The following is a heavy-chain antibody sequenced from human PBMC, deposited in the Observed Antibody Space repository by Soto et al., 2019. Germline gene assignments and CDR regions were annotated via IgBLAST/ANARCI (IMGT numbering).Heavy chain of an antibody. CDR3: ARARYSGYEVYFDY. Sequence: GSLRLSCAASGFTFSSYDMHWVRQATGKGLEWVSAIGTAGDTYYPGSVKGRFTISRENAKNSLYLQMNSLRAGDTAVYYCARARYSGYEVYFDYWGQGTLVTVSS. CDR1: GFTFSSYD. CDR2: IGTAGDT. V-gene: IGHV3-13*01. J-gene: IGHJ4*02. D-gene: IGHD5-12*01.